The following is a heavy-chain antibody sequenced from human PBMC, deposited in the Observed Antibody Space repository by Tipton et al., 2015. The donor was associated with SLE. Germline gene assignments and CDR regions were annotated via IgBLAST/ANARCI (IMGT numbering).Heavy chain of an antibody. CDR1: GGSISSYY. J-gene: IGHJ4*02. CDR2: IYYSGST. V-gene: IGHV4-59*01. Sequence: GLVKPSETLSLTCTVSGGSISSYYWSWIRQPPGKGLEWIRYIYYSGSTNYNPSLKSRVTISVDTSKNQFSLKLSSVTAADTAVYYCARSYRSAADGGYWGQGTLVTVSS. CDR3: ARSYRSAADGGY. D-gene: IGHD6-13*01.